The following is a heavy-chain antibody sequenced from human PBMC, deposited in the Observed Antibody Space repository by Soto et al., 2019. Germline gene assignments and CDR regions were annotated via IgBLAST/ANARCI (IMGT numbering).Heavy chain of an antibody. CDR3: ARHVRGSSTSGNFDY. Sequence: SETLSLTCTVSGGSISSTTYFWGWLRQPPGKGLEWIGSIYYSGGTYNNPSLKSRVTISVDTSKNHFSLKLSSVTAADTAVYYCARHVRGSSTSGNFDYWGQGTQVTVSS. CDR1: GGSISSTTYF. V-gene: IGHV4-39*01. CDR2: IYYSGGT. J-gene: IGHJ4*02. D-gene: IGHD6-6*01.